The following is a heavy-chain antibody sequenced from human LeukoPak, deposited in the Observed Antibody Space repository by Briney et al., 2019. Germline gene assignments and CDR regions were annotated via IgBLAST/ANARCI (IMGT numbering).Heavy chain of an antibody. J-gene: IGHJ5*02. D-gene: IGHD6-13*01. CDR3: ARGGSSWYSDWFDP. V-gene: IGHV4-61*02. Sequence: PSETPSLTCTVSGGSISSGSYYWSWIRQPAGKGLEWIGRIYTSGSTNYNPSLKSRVTISVDTSKNQFSLKLSSVTAADTAVYYCARGGSSWYSDWFDPWGQGTLVTVSS. CDR1: GGSISSGSYY. CDR2: IYTSGST.